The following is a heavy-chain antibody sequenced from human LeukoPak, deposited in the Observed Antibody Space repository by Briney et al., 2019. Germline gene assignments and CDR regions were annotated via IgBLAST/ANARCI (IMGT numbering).Heavy chain of an antibody. CDR3: AREYCSGGSCLFDY. D-gene: IGHD2-15*01. CDR2: ISWNSGSI. Sequence: GGSLRLSCAASGFTFDDYAMHWVRQAPGKGLEWVSGISWNSGSIGYADSVKGRFTISRDNAKNSLYLQMNSLRAEDTAVYYCAREYCSGGSCLFDYWGQGTLVTVSS. CDR1: GFTFDDYA. V-gene: IGHV3-9*01. J-gene: IGHJ4*02.